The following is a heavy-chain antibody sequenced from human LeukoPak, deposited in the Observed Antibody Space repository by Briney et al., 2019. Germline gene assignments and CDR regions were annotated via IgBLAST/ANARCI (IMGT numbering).Heavy chain of an antibody. Sequence: PSETLSLTCSVSGGAIISYSWSWIRQPAGKGPEWIGRIYPTGNTDYNPSLKTRVTMSTDLSKKQFSLRLRSVTAADTAVYYCARLKFYDSTGYSPGYYMDVWGKGTAVTVSS. V-gene: IGHV4-4*07. D-gene: IGHD3-22*01. CDR1: GGAIISYS. CDR2: IYPTGNT. J-gene: IGHJ6*03. CDR3: ARLKFYDSTGYSPGYYMDV.